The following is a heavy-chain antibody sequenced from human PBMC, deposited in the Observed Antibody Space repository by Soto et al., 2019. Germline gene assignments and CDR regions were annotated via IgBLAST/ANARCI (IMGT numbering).Heavy chain of an antibody. CDR3: ARMVTAIPGYSDY. J-gene: IGHJ4*02. Sequence: QVQLVESGGGVVQPGRSLRLSCAASGFTFSSYAMHWVRQAPGKGLEWVAVISYDGSNKYYADSVKGRFTISRDNSKNTLYLQMNSLRAEDTAVYYCARMVTAIPGYSDYWGQGTLVTVSS. CDR2: ISYDGSNK. D-gene: IGHD2-21*02. V-gene: IGHV3-30-3*01. CDR1: GFTFSSYA.